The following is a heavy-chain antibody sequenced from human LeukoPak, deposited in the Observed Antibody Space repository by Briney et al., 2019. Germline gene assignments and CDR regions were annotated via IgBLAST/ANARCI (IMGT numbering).Heavy chain of an antibody. J-gene: IGHJ6*03. D-gene: IGHD3-3*01. V-gene: IGHV3-30*02. Sequence: GGSLRLSCAASGFTFSSYGMHWVRQAPGKGLEWVAFIRYDGSNKYYADSVKGRFTISRDNSKNTLYLQMNSLRAEDTAVYYCAKVGRITIFGVVRDYYYYMDVWGKGTTVTVSS. CDR2: IRYDGSNK. CDR1: GFTFSSYG. CDR3: AKVGRITIFGVVRDYYYYMDV.